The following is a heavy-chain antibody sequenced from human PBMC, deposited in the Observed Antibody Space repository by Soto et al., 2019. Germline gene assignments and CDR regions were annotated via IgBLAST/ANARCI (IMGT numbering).Heavy chain of an antibody. D-gene: IGHD5-18*01. J-gene: IGHJ6*02. CDR3: TRPPLDTAMVLDYYGMDV. V-gene: IGHV3-73*01. Sequence: PGVSQRLWCAASGLTSRGSAMHRVRKTYGKGLEWVGRIRSKANSYATAYAASVKGRFTISRDDSKNTAYLQMNSLKTEDTAVYYCTRPPLDTAMVLDYYGMDVWGQGTTVTVSS. CDR1: GLTSRGSA. CDR2: IRSKANSYAT.